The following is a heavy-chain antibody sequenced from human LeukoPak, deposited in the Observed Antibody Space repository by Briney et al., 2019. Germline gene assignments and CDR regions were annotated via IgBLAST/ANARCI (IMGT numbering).Heavy chain of an antibody. D-gene: IGHD3-16*01. CDR3: ARGGGLDV. J-gene: IGHJ6*02. CDR2: IWYDGGNK. V-gene: IGHV3-33*01. Sequence: PGGSLRLSCAASGFTFSRFAMHWVRQAPGKGLEWVAVIWYDGGNKYYMDSVKGRFTISRDNSKNSLSLQMSNLRAEDTAVYFCARGGGLDVWGQGATVTVSS. CDR1: GFTFSRFA.